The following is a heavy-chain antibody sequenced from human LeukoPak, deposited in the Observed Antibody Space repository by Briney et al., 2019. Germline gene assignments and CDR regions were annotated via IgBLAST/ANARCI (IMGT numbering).Heavy chain of an antibody. Sequence: SETLSLTCTVSGGSISSYYCSWIRQPPGKGLEWIGYIYYSGSTNYNPSLKSRVTISVDTSKNQFSLKLSSVTAADTAVYYCARNNPMYYDILTGYYKSLSFDHWGQGTLVTVSS. V-gene: IGHV4-59*01. J-gene: IGHJ4*02. CDR1: GGSISSYY. CDR3: ARNNPMYYDILTGYYKSLSFDH. D-gene: IGHD3-9*01. CDR2: IYYSGST.